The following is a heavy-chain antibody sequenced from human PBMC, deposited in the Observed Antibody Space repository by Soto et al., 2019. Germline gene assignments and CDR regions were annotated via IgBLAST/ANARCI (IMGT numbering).Heavy chain of an antibody. D-gene: IGHD6-19*01. CDR1: GFTFSILA. V-gene: IGHV3-23*01. J-gene: IGHJ4*02. CDR2: IDYTGGTT. CDR3: AKDATRTDGWYYFDY. Sequence: GSLRLSCAASGFTFSILAMGWVRQAPGKGLEWVSVIDYTGGTTYYTDSVKGRFTISRDNSKKMLYLQINSLRAEDTAVYYCAKDATRTDGWYYFDYWGQGALVTVSS.